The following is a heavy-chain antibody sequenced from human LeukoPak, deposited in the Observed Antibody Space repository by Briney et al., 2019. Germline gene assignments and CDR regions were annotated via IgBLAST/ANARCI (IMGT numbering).Heavy chain of an antibody. CDR2: IYSGGST. J-gene: IGHJ4*02. CDR3: ARHSNDFWSGYYTFDY. V-gene: IGHV3-53*01. D-gene: IGHD3-3*01. Sequence: GGSLRLSCAASGFTVSSNYMSWVRQAPGKGLEWVSVIYSGGSTYYADSVKGRFTISRDNSKNTLYLQMNSLRAEDTAVYYCARHSNDFWSGYYTFDYWGQGTLVTVSS. CDR1: GFTVSSNY.